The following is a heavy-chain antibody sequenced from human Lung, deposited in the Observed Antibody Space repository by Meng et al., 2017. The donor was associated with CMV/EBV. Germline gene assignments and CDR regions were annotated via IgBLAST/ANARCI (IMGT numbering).Heavy chain of an antibody. CDR3: SREDGGD. Sequence: EXLRISCAASGFTVSSNYMSWVRQAPGKGLEWVSVISSGCSTYYVASVKGRFTISRDNSKNTLYLQMNSLRAEDTAVYYCSREDGGDWGQGTLVTVSS. V-gene: IGHV3-66*02. D-gene: IGHD3-16*01. CDR1: GFTVSSNY. CDR2: ISSGCST. J-gene: IGHJ4*02.